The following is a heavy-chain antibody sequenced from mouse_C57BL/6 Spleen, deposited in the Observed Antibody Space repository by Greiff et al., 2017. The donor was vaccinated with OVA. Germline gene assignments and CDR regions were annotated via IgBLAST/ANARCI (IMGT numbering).Heavy chain of an antibody. CDR2: INYDGSST. J-gene: IGHJ2*01. CDR1: GFTFSDYY. Sequence: EVKLMESEGGLVQPGSSMKLSCTASGFTFSDYYMAWVRQVPEKGLEWVANINYDGSSTYYLDSLKSRFIISRDNAKNILYLQMSSLKSEDTATYYCAREAIYYDFFDYWGQGTTLTVSS. V-gene: IGHV5-16*01. D-gene: IGHD2-4*01. CDR3: AREAIYYDFFDY.